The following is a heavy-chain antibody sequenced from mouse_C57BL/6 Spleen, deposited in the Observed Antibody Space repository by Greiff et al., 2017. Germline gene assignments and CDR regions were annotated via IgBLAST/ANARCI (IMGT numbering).Heavy chain of an antibody. Sequence: QVQLQQPGAELVKPGASVKMSCKASGYTFTSYWITWVKQRPGQGLEWIGDIYPGSGSTNYNEKFKSKATLTVDTSSSTAYMQLSSLTSEDAAVYYCARCRAYDEAWDYWGKGTSVTVSS. CDR3: ARCRAYDEAWDY. V-gene: IGHV1-55*01. J-gene: IGHJ4*01. D-gene: IGHD2-12*01. CDR2: IYPGSGST. CDR1: GYTFTSYW.